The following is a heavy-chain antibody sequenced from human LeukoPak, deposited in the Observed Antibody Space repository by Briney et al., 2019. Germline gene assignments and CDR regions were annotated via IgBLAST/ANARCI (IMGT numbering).Heavy chain of an antibody. V-gene: IGHV4-59*01. CDR1: GGSFSSYY. J-gene: IGHJ4*02. Sequence: PSGTLSLTCTVSGGSFSSYYWSWIRQPPGKGLEWIGYIYFSGSTTYNPSLKSRVTISADTSQNQFSLKLSSVTAADTAVYYCARGVTFGGVIVDYWGQGTLVAVSS. CDR2: IYFSGST. CDR3: ARGVTFGGVIVDY. D-gene: IGHD3-16*02.